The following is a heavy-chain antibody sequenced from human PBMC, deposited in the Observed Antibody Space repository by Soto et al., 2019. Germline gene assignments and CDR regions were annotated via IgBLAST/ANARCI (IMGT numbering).Heavy chain of an antibody. V-gene: IGHV1-69*13. CDR1: GGTFISYA. CDR3: ASPPGYYYDSSGYLRVPYYFDY. Sequence: SVKVSCKASGGTFISYAISWVRQAPGQGLEWMGGIIPIFGTANYAQKFQGRVTITADESTSTAYMELSSLRSEDTAVYYCASPPGYYYDSSGYLRVPYYFDYWGQGTLVTVSS. J-gene: IGHJ4*02. D-gene: IGHD3-22*01. CDR2: IIPIFGTA.